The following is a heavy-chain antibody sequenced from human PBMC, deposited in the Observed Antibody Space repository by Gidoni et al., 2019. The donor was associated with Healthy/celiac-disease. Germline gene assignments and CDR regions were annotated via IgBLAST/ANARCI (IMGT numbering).Heavy chain of an antibody. CDR2: ISWNSGSI. CDR1: GFTFDDYA. V-gene: IGHV3-9*01. CDR3: AKVYYSYGHTGYFDY. D-gene: IGHD5-18*01. J-gene: IGHJ4*02. Sequence: EVPRVEYGGGFVQPGRSLRLSCADSGFTFDDYAMHWVRQAPGEGLEWFEGISWNSGSIGYADSVKGLFTISRDNAKNSLYLQMNSLRAEDTDLYYCAKVYYSYGHTGYFDYWGQGTLVTVSS.